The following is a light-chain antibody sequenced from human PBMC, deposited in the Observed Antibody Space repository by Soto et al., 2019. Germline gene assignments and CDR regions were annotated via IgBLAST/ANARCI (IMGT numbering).Light chain of an antibody. J-gene: IGLJ2*01. CDR2: DNN. CDR1: SCNIGNNY. V-gene: IGLV1-51*01. Sequence: QSVLTQPPSVSAAPGQKVTITCSGSSCNIGNNYVSWYQQLPGTAPKLLIYDNNKRPSGIPDRFSGSKSGTSATLGITGRQTGDEADYYCGTWDSSLSAVVFGGGTKLTVL. CDR3: GTWDSSLSAVV.